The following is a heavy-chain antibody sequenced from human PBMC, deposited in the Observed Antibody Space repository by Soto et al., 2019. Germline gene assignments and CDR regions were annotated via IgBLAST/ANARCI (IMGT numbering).Heavy chain of an antibody. CDR2: INPDGSET. D-gene: IGHD3-3*01. CDR3: TTDLNWSGT. V-gene: IGHV3-7*01. J-gene: IGHJ5*01. Sequence: GGSLRLSCVASEFSFSNLWMTWVRQASGKGLEFLATINPDGSETYYVESVKGRFTISRDNAKNSVSLHMNSLGVEDTGLYYCTTDLNWSGTWGKGTMVTVSS. CDR1: EFSFSNLW.